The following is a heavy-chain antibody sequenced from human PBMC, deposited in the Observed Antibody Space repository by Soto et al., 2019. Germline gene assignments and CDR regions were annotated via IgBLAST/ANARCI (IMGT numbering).Heavy chain of an antibody. V-gene: IGHV1-3*01. CDR1: GYTFATYA. CDR2: INAGNGNT. CDR3: ARSPVAAADWFDP. D-gene: IGHD6-13*01. Sequence: ASVTVSCKASGYTFATYARQWVRQAPGQRLEWMGWINAGNGNTKYSQKFQGRVSMTRDTSASTAYMELSSLRSEDTAVYYCARSPVAAADWFDPWGQGTLVTVSS. J-gene: IGHJ5*02.